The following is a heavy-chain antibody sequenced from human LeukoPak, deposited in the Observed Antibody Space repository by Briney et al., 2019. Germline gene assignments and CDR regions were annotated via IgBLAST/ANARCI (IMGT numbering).Heavy chain of an antibody. CDR1: GYSFTGYY. CDR2: IDPNSGGT. V-gene: IGHV1-2*06. J-gene: IGHJ4*02. Sequence: ASVKVSCKASGYSFTGYYIHWMRQAPGQGPEWMRRIDPNSGGTNSAQKFQARVTLTRDTSIATVYMELSSLRSNDTAVYYCARDQARTTTWYLYMNYWGQGTLVTVSS. CDR3: ARDQARTTTWYLYMNY. D-gene: IGHD3/OR15-3a*01.